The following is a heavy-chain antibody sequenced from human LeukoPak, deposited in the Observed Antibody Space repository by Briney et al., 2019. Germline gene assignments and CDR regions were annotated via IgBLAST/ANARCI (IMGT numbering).Heavy chain of an antibody. J-gene: IGHJ4*02. Sequence: SETLSLTCAVYGGSFSGYYWSWIRQPPGKGLEWIGEINHSGSTNYNPSLKSRVTISVDTSKNQFSLKLSSVTAADTAVYYCARALGRLQRKDYWGQGTLVTVSS. CDR3: ARALGRLQRKDY. CDR2: INHSGST. V-gene: IGHV4-34*01. D-gene: IGHD2-21*02. CDR1: GGSFSGYY.